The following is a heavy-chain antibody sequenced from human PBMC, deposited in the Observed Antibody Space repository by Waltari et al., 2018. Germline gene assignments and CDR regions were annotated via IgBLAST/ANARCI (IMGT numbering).Heavy chain of an antibody. D-gene: IGHD2-2*01. Sequence: EVQLVESGGGLVQPGRSLRLSCAASGFTFDDYAMPWVRQAPGKGLEWVSGISWNSGSIGYADSVKGRFTISRDNAKNSLYLQMNSLRAEDTALYYCAKAIVVVPAAITNGMDVWGQGTTVTVSS. CDR3: AKAIVVVPAAITNGMDV. V-gene: IGHV3-9*01. CDR1: GFTFDDYA. CDR2: ISWNSGSI. J-gene: IGHJ6*02.